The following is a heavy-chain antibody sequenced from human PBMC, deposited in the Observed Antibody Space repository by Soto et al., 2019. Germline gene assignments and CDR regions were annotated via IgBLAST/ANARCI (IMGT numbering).Heavy chain of an antibody. CDR2: ISGSGGST. V-gene: IGHV3-23*01. CDR1: GFTFSSYA. D-gene: IGHD6-6*01. Sequence: GGSLRLSCAASGFTFSSYAMSWVRQAPGKGLELVSAISGSGGSTYYADSVKGRFTISRDNSKNTLYLQMNSLRAEDTAVYYCARDRAARVDYWGQGTLVTVSS. J-gene: IGHJ4*02. CDR3: ARDRAARVDY.